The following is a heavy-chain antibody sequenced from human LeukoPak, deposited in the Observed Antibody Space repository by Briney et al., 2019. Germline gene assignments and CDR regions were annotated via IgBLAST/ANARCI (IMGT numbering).Heavy chain of an antibody. Sequence: GGSLRLSCAASGFTFSSYAMSWVRQAPGKGLEWVSAISGSGGSTYYADSVKGRFTISRDNSKNTLYLQMNSLRAEDTAVYYCAKRMYSSGWYIGEGAFDIWGQGTMVTVSS. CDR2: ISGSGGST. CDR1: GFTFSSYA. V-gene: IGHV3-23*01. J-gene: IGHJ3*02. CDR3: AKRMYSSGWYIGEGAFDI. D-gene: IGHD6-19*01.